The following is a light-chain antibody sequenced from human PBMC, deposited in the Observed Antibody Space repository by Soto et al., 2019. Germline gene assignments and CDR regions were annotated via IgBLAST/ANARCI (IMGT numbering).Light chain of an antibody. J-gene: IGLJ1*01. CDR1: SSDVGAYNY. CDR3: NSYTTSRDTRSA. CDR2: DVS. V-gene: IGLV2-14*01. Sequence: SVLTQPASLSGSPGQSITSSCTGTSSDVGAYNYVSWYQQHPGKAPKLLIYDVSTRPSGVSNRFSGSKSGNTASLTISGLQAEDEADYYCNSYTTSRDTRSAFGTGTKVTVL.